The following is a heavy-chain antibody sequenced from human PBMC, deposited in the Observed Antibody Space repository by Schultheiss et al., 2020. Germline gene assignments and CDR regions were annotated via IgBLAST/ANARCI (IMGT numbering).Heavy chain of an antibody. V-gene: IGHV3-74*01. CDR3: AKVHPKNWNYFDY. CDR1: GFTFSSYS. Sequence: GGSLRLSCAASGFTFSSYSMNWVRQAPGKGPVWVARINSDGSSISYEDSVKGRFTISRDNAKNTLYLEMNSLRAEDTAVYYCAKVHPKNWNYFDYWGQGTLVTVSS. CDR2: INSDGSSI. J-gene: IGHJ4*02. D-gene: IGHD1-1*01.